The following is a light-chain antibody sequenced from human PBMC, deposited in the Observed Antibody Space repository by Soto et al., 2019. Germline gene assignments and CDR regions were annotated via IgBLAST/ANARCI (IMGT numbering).Light chain of an antibody. V-gene: IGKV1-39*01. Sequence: DLQMTQSPSSLSASVGDRVTITCRASQSISNLLNWYQQEPGKAPKLLIYAASRLQSGVPSRFSGSGSATDFTLTISSLQPEDFAIYSCQQSYTTPYTFGQGTKVEIK. CDR1: QSISNL. CDR3: QQSYTTPYT. CDR2: AAS. J-gene: IGKJ2*01.